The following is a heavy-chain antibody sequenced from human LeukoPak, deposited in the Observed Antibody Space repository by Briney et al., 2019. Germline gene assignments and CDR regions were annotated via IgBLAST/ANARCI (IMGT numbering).Heavy chain of an antibody. V-gene: IGHV3-9*01. D-gene: IGHD4-17*01. CDR2: ISWSSASI. CDR3: AKRSGTTRQGYFDY. CDR1: GFTFTGYW. Sequence: GGSLRLSCAASGFTFTGYWMSWVRQAPGKGLEWVSGISWSSASIAYADSVQGRFTISRDNAKNSLYLQMNSLRAEDTALYYCAKRSGTTRQGYFDYWGQGTLVTVSS. J-gene: IGHJ4*02.